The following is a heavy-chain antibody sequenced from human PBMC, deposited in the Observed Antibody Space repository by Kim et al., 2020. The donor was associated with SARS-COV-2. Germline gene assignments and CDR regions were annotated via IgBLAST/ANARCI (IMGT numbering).Heavy chain of an antibody. CDR3: ARDVLRYFERAFDI. V-gene: IGHV3-48*02. J-gene: IGHJ3*02. CDR1: GFTFSSYS. D-gene: IGHD3-9*01. CDR2: ISSSSSTI. Sequence: GGSLRLSCAASGFTFSSYSMNWVRQAPGKGLEWVSYISSSSSTIYYADSVKGRFTISRDNAKNSLYLKMNSLRDEDTAVYYCARDVLRYFERAFDIWGQGTMVTVSS.